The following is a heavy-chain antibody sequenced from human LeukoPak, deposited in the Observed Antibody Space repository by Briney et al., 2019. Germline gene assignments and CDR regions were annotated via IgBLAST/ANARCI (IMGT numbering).Heavy chain of an antibody. CDR3: ARTASRWLQSSAFDI. J-gene: IGHJ3*02. V-gene: IGHV4-59*12. CDR2: IYYSGST. Sequence: SETLSLTCTVSGGSISSYNWSWIRQPPGKGLEWIGYIYYSGSTNYNPSLKSRVTISVDTSKNQFSLKLSSVTAADTAVYYCARTASRWLQSSAFDIWGQGTMVTVSS. D-gene: IGHD5-12*01. CDR1: GGSISSYN.